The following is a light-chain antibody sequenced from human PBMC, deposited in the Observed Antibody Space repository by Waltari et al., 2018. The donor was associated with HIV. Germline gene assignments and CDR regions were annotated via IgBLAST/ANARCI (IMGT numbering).Light chain of an antibody. Sequence: QSVLTQPPSASGRPGQRVTMPCSGSRSTLGKNNVHLYQQPPRTAPNLLTYRHNQRASGVPDRFSGSKSGTSASLAISGLRSEDEADYYCATWADRPSGPVVFGGGTKVTVL. CDR3: ATWADRPSGPVV. CDR2: RHN. J-gene: IGLJ2*01. CDR1: RSTLGKNN. V-gene: IGLV1-47*01.